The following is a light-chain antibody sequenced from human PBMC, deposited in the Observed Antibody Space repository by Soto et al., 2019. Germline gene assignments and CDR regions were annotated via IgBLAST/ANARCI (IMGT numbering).Light chain of an antibody. J-gene: IGKJ2*01. V-gene: IGKV3-15*01. CDR3: QQYNNSTSYT. CDR1: QSVSSN. CDR2: GAS. Sequence: EIVMTQSPATLSVSPGERATLSCRASQSVSSNLAWYQQKPGQAPRLLIYGASTRATGIPARFSGSGSGTEFTLTISSLQSEDFSVYYCQQYNNSTSYTLGQGTKQESK.